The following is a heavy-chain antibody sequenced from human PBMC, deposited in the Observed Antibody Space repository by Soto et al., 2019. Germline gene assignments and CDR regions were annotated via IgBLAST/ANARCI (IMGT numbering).Heavy chain of an antibody. Sequence: SVKVSCKASGGTFSSYAISWVRQAPGQGLEWMGGIIPIFGTANYAQKFQGRVTITADESTSTAYMELSSLRSEDTAVYYCARSERLETINWFDPWGQGTLVTVS. V-gene: IGHV1-69*13. CDR1: GGTFSSYA. CDR2: IIPIFGTA. CDR3: ARSERLETINWFDP. J-gene: IGHJ5*02. D-gene: IGHD6-19*01.